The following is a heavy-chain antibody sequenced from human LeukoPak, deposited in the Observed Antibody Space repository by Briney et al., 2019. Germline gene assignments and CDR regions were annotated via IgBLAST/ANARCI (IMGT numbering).Heavy chain of an antibody. V-gene: IGHV1-24*01. CDR3: ATGGIAVDYFDY. D-gene: IGHD6-19*01. Sequence: ASVKASCKVSGYTLTELSMHWVRQAPGKGLEWMGGFDPEDGETIYAQKFQGRVTMTEDTSTDTAYMELSSLRSEDTAVYYCATGGIAVDYFDYWGQGTLVTVSS. CDR1: GYTLTELS. CDR2: FDPEDGET. J-gene: IGHJ4*02.